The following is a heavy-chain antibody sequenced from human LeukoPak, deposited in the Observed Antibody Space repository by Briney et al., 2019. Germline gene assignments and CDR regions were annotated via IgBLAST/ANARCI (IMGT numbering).Heavy chain of an antibody. J-gene: IGHJ6*02. Sequence: GESLKISCKGSGYSFKNYWIAWVRQMPGKGLECMGIIYPGDSNTRYNPSFQGQVTISADKSISTAYLQWSSLKASDTAKYYCARQGFVASYGVDVWGRGTTVTVSS. CDR2: IYPGDSNT. CDR3: ARQGFVASYGVDV. V-gene: IGHV5-51*01. CDR1: GYSFKNYW.